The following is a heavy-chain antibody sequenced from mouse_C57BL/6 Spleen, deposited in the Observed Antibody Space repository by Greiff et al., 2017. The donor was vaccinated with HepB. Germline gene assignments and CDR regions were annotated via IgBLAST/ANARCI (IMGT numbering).Heavy chain of an antibody. V-gene: IGHV14-4*01. CDR3: TTGAYYSNSYYAMDY. J-gene: IGHJ4*01. D-gene: IGHD2-5*01. Sequence: EVKLQESGAELVRPGASVKLSCTASGFNIKDDYMHWVKQRPEQGLEWIGWIDPENGDTEYASKFQGKATITADTSSNTAYLQLSSLTSEDTAVYYCTTGAYYSNSYYAMDYWGQGTSVTVSS. CDR1: GFNIKDDY. CDR2: IDPENGDT.